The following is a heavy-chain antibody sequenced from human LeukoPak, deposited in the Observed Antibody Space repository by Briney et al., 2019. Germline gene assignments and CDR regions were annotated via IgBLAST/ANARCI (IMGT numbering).Heavy chain of an antibody. CDR1: GFTFSSYG. V-gene: IGHV3-30*02. J-gene: IGHJ2*01. CDR2: IRYDGSNK. CDR3: ARDGPTYWYFDV. Sequence: GGSLRLSCAASGFTFSSYGMHWVRQAPGKGLEWVAFIRYDGSNKYYADSVKGRFTISRDNSKNTLDLQMDSLRPEDTALYYCARDGPTYWYFDVWGRGTPVAVSS.